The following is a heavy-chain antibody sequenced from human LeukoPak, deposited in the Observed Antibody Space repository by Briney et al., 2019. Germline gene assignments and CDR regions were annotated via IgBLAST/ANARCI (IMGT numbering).Heavy chain of an antibody. CDR2: IYTSGGT. J-gene: IGHJ4*02. CDR3: ARDRPGGSSLDY. Sequence: SETLSLTRTVSGGSISSYYWSWIRQPAGKGLEWIGRIYTSGGTNYNPSLKSRVTMSVDTSKNQFSLKLSSVTAADTAVYYCARDRPGGSSLDYWGQGILVTVSS. CDR1: GGSISSYY. V-gene: IGHV4-4*07. D-gene: IGHD6-13*01.